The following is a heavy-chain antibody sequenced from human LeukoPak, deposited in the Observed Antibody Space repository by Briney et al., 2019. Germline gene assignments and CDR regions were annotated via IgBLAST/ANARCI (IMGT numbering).Heavy chain of an antibody. CDR2: IYYRSKWYN. CDR3: ARDRDDYGDYYFDY. CDR1: GDSVSSKNGA. J-gene: IGHJ4*02. Sequence: SQTLSLTCAISGDSVSSKNGAWNWIRQSPSRGLEWLGRIYYRSKWYNDYAVSVKSRITITPDTSKNQFSLQLNSVTPEDTAVYYCARDRDDYGDYYFDYWSQGTLVTVSS. D-gene: IGHD4-17*01. V-gene: IGHV6-1*01.